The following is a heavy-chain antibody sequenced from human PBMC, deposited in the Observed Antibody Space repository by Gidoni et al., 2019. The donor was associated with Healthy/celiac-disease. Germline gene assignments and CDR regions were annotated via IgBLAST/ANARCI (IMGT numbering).Heavy chain of an antibody. D-gene: IGHD3-22*01. CDR2: ISSSSSYI. CDR1: GFTFSSSR. CDR3: ARHHPFGRVRMGYYVSSGYSAFDI. V-gene: IGHV3-21*01. Sequence: EVHLVESGGGLVKPWWSLRPSCAASGFTFSSSRLHCVRRAPGKGLEWVASISSSSSYIYYADSVKGRFTISRDNAKNSLYLQMNSLRAEDTAVYYCARHHPFGRVRMGYYVSSGYSAFDIWGQGTMVTVSS. J-gene: IGHJ3*02.